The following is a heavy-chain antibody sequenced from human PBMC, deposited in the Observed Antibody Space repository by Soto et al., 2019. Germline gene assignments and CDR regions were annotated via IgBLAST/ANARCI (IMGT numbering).Heavy chain of an antibody. V-gene: IGHV3-30*18. J-gene: IGHJ3*02. Sequence: PGGSLRLSCAASGFTFSSYGMHWVRQAPGKGLEWVAVISYDGSNKYYADSVKGRFTISRDNSKNTLYLQMNSLRAEDTAVYYCANSGWLQFPDAFDIWGQGTMVTVSS. D-gene: IGHD5-12*01. CDR1: GFTFSSYG. CDR3: ANSGWLQFPDAFDI. CDR2: ISYDGSNK.